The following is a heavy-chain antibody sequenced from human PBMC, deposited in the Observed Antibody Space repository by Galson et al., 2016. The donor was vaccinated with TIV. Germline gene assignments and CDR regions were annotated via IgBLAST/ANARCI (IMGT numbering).Heavy chain of an antibody. CDR3: ARERRFCGNECYLYYYYGMDV. J-gene: IGHJ6*02. D-gene: IGHD2-21*01. CDR1: GFTVGDNY. Sequence: SLRLSCAASGFTVGDNYMTWVRQAPGKGLEWVSLISSDGTTSFADSVRGRFTVSRDNSKNTLYLQMKSLSVEDTALYFCARERRFCGNECYLYYYYGMDVWGQGTSVTVSS. CDR2: ISSDGTT. V-gene: IGHV3-66*02.